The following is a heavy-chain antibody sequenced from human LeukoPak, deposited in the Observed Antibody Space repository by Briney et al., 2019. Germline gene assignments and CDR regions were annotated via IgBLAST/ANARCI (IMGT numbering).Heavy chain of an antibody. V-gene: IGHV1-2*02. CDR1: GYTFTGYY. CDR3: ARGAGYQLPLYDSSGPDLYYFDY. CDR2: INPNSGGT. Sequence: RWASVKVPCKASGYTFTGYYMHWVRQAPGQGLEWMGWINPNSGGTNYAQKFQGRVTMTRDTSISTAYMELSRLRSDDTAVYYCARGAGYQLPLYDSSGPDLYYFDYWGQGTLVTVSS. J-gene: IGHJ4*02. D-gene: IGHD3-22*01.